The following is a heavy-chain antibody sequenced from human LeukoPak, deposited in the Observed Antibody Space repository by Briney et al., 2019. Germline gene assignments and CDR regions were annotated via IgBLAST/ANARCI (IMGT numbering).Heavy chain of an antibody. CDR2: IYYSGST. D-gene: IGHD3-9*01. V-gene: IGHV4-39*07. CDR1: GGSTSSSSYY. CDR3: ARSTYYDILTGYYGAFDI. Sequence: PSETLSLTCTVSGGSTSSSSYYWGWIRQPPGKGLEWIGSIYYSGSTYYNPSLKGRVTLSVDTSKNQFSLKLSSVTAADTAVYYCARSTYYDILTGYYGAFDIWGQGTMVTVSS. J-gene: IGHJ3*02.